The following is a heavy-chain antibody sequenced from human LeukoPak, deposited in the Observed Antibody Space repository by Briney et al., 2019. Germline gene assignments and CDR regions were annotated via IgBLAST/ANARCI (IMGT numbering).Heavy chain of an antibody. CDR3: AKDRMVRGVTADAFDI. D-gene: IGHD3-10*01. J-gene: IGHJ3*02. CDR2: ISYDGSNK. Sequence: GGSLRLSCAASGFTFSSYGMHWVRQAPGKGLEWVAVISYDGSNKYYADSVKGRFTISRDNSKNTLYLQMNSLRAEDTAVYYCAKDRMVRGVTADAFDIWGQGTMVTVSS. V-gene: IGHV3-30*18. CDR1: GFTFSSYG.